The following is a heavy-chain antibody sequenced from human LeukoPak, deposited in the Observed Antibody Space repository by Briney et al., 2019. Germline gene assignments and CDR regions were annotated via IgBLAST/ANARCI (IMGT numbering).Heavy chain of an antibody. V-gene: IGHV3-7*01. CDR2: MNQDGSAI. CDR1: GFTFSRHW. CDR3: ARTVPGYPDNYFDY. Sequence: PGGSLRLSCAASGFTFSRHWMSWVRQAPGKGLERVAHMNQDGSAIYSVDSVKGRFTISRDNDKNSLYLQMNGLTVADTAGYYCARTVPGYPDNYFDYWGQGTLVTVSS. J-gene: IGHJ4*02. D-gene: IGHD6-19*01.